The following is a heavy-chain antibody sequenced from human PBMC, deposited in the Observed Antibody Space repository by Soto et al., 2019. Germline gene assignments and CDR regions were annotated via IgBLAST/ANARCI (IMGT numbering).Heavy chain of an antibody. Sequence: GGSLRLSCAASGFTVSSNYMSWVRQAPGKGLEWVSVIYSGGSTYYADSVKGRFTISRDNSKNTLYLQMNSLRAEDTAVYYCARNRYYYVGSVFFSENDVFNIGGQGKRVT. J-gene: IGHJ3*02. D-gene: IGHD3-22*01. CDR3: ARNRYYYVGSVFFSENDVFNI. CDR2: IYSGGST. CDR1: GFTVSSNY. V-gene: IGHV3-53*01.